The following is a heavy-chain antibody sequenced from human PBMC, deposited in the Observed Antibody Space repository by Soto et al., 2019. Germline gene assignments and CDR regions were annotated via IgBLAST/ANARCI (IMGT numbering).Heavy chain of an antibody. Sequence: GGSLRLSCAASGFTFSSYGMHWVRQAPGKGLEWVAVISYDGSNKYYADSVKGRFTISRDNSKNTLYLQMNSLRAEDTAVYYCAKNYYGSGSPALYYDMDVWGQGTTVTVSS. J-gene: IGHJ6*02. CDR1: GFTFSSYG. CDR3: AKNYYGSGSPALYYDMDV. CDR2: ISYDGSNK. D-gene: IGHD3-10*01. V-gene: IGHV3-30*18.